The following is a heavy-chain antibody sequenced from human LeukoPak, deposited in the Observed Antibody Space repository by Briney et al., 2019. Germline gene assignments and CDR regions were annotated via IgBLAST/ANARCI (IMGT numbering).Heavy chain of an antibody. CDR3: ARGSRWLQFCYFDY. D-gene: IGHD5-24*01. Sequence: PGGSLRLSCAASGFTFSDYYMNWIRQAPGKGLEWVSYISSSGSTIYYADSVKGRFTISRDNAKNSLYLQMNSLRAEDTAVYYCARGSRWLQFCYFDYWGQGTLVTVSS. CDR1: GFTFSDYY. CDR2: ISSSGSTI. V-gene: IGHV3-11*04. J-gene: IGHJ4*02.